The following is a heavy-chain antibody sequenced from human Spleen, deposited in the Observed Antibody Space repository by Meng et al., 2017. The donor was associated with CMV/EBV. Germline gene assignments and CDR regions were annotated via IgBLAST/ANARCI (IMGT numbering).Heavy chain of an antibody. CDR1: GGSSSSSSYY. D-gene: IGHD4-11*01. Sequence: LELQESGPGLVKPSETLSLTCTVAGGSSSSSSYYWGWIRQPPGKGLEWIGSIYYSGSTYYNPSLKSRVTISVDTSKNQFSLKLSSVTAADTAVYYCARSKRWGYSNYGHNFDYWGQGTLVTVSS. CDR3: ARSKRWGYSNYGHNFDY. CDR2: IYYSGST. J-gene: IGHJ4*02. V-gene: IGHV4-39*07.